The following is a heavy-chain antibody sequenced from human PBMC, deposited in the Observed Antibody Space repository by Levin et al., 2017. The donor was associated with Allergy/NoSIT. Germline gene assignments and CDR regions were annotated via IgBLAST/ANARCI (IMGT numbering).Heavy chain of an antibody. V-gene: IGHV3-48*03. CDR1: GFTFSSYE. J-gene: IGHJ6*02. CDR2: ISSSGSTI. D-gene: IGHD3-16*01. CDR3: AAAGLDYYYGMDV. Sequence: GGSLRLSCAASGFTFSSYEMNWVRQAPGKGLEWVSYISSSGSTIYYADSVKGRFTISRDNAKNSLYLQMNSLRAEDTAVYYCAAAGLDYYYGMDVWGQGTTVTVSS.